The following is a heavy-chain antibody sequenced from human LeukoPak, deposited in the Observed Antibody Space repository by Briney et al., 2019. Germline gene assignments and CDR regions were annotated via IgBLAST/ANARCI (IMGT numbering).Heavy chain of an antibody. CDR2: IKQDGSEK. D-gene: IGHD3-3*01. CDR1: GFTFDDYA. Sequence: GGSLRLSCAASGFTFDDYAMHWVRQAPGKGLEWVANIKQDGSEKYYVDSVKGRFTISRDNAKNSLYLQMNSLRAEDTAVYYCARVRPYYDFWSGYSLDYWGQGTLVTVSS. J-gene: IGHJ4*02. V-gene: IGHV3-7*03. CDR3: ARVRPYYDFWSGYSLDY.